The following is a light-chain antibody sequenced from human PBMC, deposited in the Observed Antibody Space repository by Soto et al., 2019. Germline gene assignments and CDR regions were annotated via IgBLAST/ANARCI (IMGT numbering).Light chain of an antibody. CDR3: QPYDSSLSGVV. V-gene: IGLV1-40*01. CDR1: SSNIGAGYD. J-gene: IGLJ2*01. CDR2: GNS. Sequence: QSVLTQPPSVSGAPGQRVTISCTGSSSNIGAGYDVHWYQQLPGTAPKLLIYGNSNRPSGVPDRFSGSKSGTPASLAITGLQAEDEADYYCQPYDSSLSGVVFGGGTKLTVL.